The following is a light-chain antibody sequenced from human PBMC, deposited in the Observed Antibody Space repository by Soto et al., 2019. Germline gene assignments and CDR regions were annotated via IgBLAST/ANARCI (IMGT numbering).Light chain of an antibody. Sequence: QSALTQPASVSGSPGQSITISCTGTSSDVGGYNYVSWYQQHPGKAPKLMIYDVSNRPSGVSNRFSGSKSGNTASLAISGLHAEDEDDYYGSSYTSSSTYVLFGGGTKLTVL. CDR2: DVS. CDR3: SSYTSSSTYVL. V-gene: IGLV2-14*01. CDR1: SSDVGGYNY. J-gene: IGLJ2*01.